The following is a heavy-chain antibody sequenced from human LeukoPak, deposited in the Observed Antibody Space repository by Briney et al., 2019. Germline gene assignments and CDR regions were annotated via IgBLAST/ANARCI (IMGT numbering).Heavy chain of an antibody. D-gene: IGHD2-21*02. J-gene: IGHJ5*02. CDR1: GGTFSSYA. CDR3: ARDYIMVTASSYNWFDP. CDR2: IIPILGIA. Sequence: SVKVSCKASGGTFSSYAISWVRQAPGQGREWMGRIIPILGIANYAQKFQGRVTITADKSTSTAYMELSSLRSEDTAVYYCARDYIMVTASSYNWFDPWGQGTLVTVSS. V-gene: IGHV1-69*04.